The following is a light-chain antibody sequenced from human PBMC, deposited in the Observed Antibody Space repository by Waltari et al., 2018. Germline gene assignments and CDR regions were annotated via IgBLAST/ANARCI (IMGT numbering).Light chain of an antibody. Sequence: VLTQSPGTLSLSPGARATLSCRARQTVSTIALSWYQQKPGQAPRVLIYSTYNSATGIPDRFSGSGSGTDFTLTINRLAPEDFAMYYCQQYDGIVVTFGGGTKVEI. V-gene: IGKV3-20*01. J-gene: IGKJ4*01. CDR2: STY. CDR1: QTVSTIA. CDR3: QQYDGIVVT.